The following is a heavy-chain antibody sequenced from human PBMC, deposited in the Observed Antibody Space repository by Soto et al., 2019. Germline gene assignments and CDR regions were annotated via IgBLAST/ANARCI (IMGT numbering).Heavy chain of an antibody. Sequence: SETLSLTCTVSGGSISSGDYYWSWIRQPPGKGLEWIGYIYYSGSTYYNPSLKSRVTISVDTSKNQFSLKLSSATAADTAVYYCARGPFDYYGSGSYYYFDYWGQGTLVTVSS. CDR3: ARGPFDYYGSGSYYYFDY. J-gene: IGHJ4*02. CDR2: IYYSGST. D-gene: IGHD3-10*01. V-gene: IGHV4-30-4*01. CDR1: GGSISSGDYY.